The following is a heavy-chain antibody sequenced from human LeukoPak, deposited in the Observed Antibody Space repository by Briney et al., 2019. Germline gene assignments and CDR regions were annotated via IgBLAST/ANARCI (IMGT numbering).Heavy chain of an antibody. Sequence: PSETLSLTCTVSGGSISSSTYYWGWIRQSPGKGLEWIGSVHYSGGSYYNPSLKSRVTISLNTSKNQFSLKLSSVTAADTAVYYCAREQVSSSTFDYWGQGTLVTVSS. V-gene: IGHV4-39*07. CDR3: AREQVSSSTFDY. CDR2: VHYSGGS. J-gene: IGHJ4*02. CDR1: GGSISSSTYY. D-gene: IGHD6-13*01.